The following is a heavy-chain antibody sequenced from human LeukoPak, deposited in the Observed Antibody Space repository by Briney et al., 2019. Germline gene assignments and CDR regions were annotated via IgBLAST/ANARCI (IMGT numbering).Heavy chain of an antibody. J-gene: IGHJ3*01. D-gene: IGHD3-10*01. CDR1: GASLNYSNYY. CDR2: IYDGGAT. CDR3: AKSPAGDAFDV. Sequence: PSETLSLTCSVSGASLNYSNYYWGWIRQSPGQGLEWIASIYDGGATYYNPSLKSRVDIFVDTSKNQFSLSLRSVTAADTAVYYCAKSPAGDAFDVWGQGTMVTVSS. V-gene: IGHV4-39*01.